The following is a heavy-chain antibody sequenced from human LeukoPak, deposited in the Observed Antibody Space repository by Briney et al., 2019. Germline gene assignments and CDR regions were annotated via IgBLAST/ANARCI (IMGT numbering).Heavy chain of an antibody. V-gene: IGHV3-30*18. CDR2: ISYDGSNK. Sequence: PGGSLRLSCAASGFIFSNYGMHWVRQAPGKGLEWVAVISYDGSNKYYADSVKGRFTISRDNSKNTLYLQMNSLRAEDTAVYYCAKDTKPRFAAAAPILWGQGTLVTVSS. J-gene: IGHJ4*02. CDR1: GFIFSNYG. D-gene: IGHD6-13*01. CDR3: AKDTKPRFAAAAPIL.